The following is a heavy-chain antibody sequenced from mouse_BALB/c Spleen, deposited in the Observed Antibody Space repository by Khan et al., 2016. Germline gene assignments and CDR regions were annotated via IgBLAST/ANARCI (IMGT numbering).Heavy chain of an antibody. V-gene: IGHV1-87*01. CDR1: GYTFTSYW. J-gene: IGHJ4*01. D-gene: IGHD2-1*01. CDR2: IYPGDGAT. CDR3: ARGNDDNYDYAMDY. Sequence: QVQLQQSGAELARPGASVKLSCKASGYTFTSYWMHWVKQRPGQGLEWIGAIYPGDGATRYTQKFKGKSTLTAANSSSTAYMQLSSLASEDSADYYCARGNDDNYDYAMDYWGQGTSVTVSS.